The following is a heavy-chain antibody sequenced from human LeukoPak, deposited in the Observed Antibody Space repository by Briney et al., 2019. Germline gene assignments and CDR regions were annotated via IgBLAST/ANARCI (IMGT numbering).Heavy chain of an antibody. CDR2: ISGSSGYI. D-gene: IGHD1-1*01. CDR1: GFTFSGYS. V-gene: IGHV3-21*01. CDR3: TTISD. J-gene: IGHJ4*02. Sequence: GGPLRLSCAASGFTFSGYSMNWVRQAPGKGLEWVSSISGSSGYIYYADSVRGRFTVSRDNAKNSLYLQMNSLRAEDTAVYYCTTISDWGQGTLVTVSS.